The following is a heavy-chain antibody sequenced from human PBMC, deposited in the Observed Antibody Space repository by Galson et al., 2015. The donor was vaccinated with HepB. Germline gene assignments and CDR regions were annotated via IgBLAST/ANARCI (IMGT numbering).Heavy chain of an antibody. CDR3: AKADQQLESLGY. V-gene: IGHV3-30*02. D-gene: IGHD6-13*01. CDR2: IRYDGSNK. Sequence: SLRLSCAASGFTFSSYGMHWVRQAPGKGLEWVAFIRYDGSNKYYADSVKGRFTISRDNSKNTLYLQMNSLRAEDTAVYYCAKADQQLESLGYWGQGTLVTVSS. J-gene: IGHJ4*02. CDR1: GFTFSSYG.